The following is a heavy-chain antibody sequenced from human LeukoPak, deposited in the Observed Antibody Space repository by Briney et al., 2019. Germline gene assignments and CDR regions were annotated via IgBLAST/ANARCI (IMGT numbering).Heavy chain of an antibody. J-gene: IGHJ4*02. V-gene: IGHV1-18*01. CDR1: GYTFTNFG. CDR2: ISTYNYNT. D-gene: IGHD3-10*01. Sequence: ASVKVPCKTSGYTFTNFGISWVRQAPGQGLEWMGWISTYNYNTDYSQNLQGRVSMTTDASTTTAYMELRSLRSDDTAVYYCARHGNYYGSGHYFDNWGQGTLVTVSS. CDR3: ARHGNYYGSGHYFDN.